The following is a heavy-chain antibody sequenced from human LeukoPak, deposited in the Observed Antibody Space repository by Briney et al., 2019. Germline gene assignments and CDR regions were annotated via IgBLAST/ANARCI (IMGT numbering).Heavy chain of an antibody. CDR3: ARDSQSYDSAFDI. V-gene: IGHV1-69*05. J-gene: IGHJ3*02. D-gene: IGHD3-22*01. CDR1: GGTFSSYA. Sequence: GASVKVSCKASGGTFSSYAISWVRQAPGQGLEWMGGIIPIFGTANYAQKFQGRVTITTDESTSTAYMGLSSLRSEDTAVYYCARDSQSYDSAFDIWGQGTMVTVSS. CDR2: IIPIFGTA.